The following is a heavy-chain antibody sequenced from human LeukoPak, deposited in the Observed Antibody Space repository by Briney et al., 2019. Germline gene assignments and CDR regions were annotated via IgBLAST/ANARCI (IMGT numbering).Heavy chain of an antibody. Sequence: PSGTLSCTSAVSGFSISSSNWGRRVRQPPGEGLGWIGAIYHSGSTNYNLPLRITITTAVYTSKDQFSLKLLSVTAAAVSECDCAREPDSRGWYGYWGQGTLVTVSS. V-gene: IGHV4-4*02. CDR3: AREPDSRGWYGY. CDR2: IYHSGST. CDR1: GFSISSSNW. J-gene: IGHJ4*02. D-gene: IGHD6-19*01.